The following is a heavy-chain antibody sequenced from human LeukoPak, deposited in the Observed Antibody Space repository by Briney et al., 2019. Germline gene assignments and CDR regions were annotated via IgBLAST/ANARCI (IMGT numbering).Heavy chain of an antibody. Sequence: GGSLRLSCAASGFSFSGYAMSWVRQAPGKGLDWVSGVSDSGVNTYYADSVKGRFTISRDNSKNTLYLQMNSLRAEDTAVYYCAKGRCSSTSCSFDYWGQGTLVTVSS. V-gene: IGHV3-23*01. CDR3: AKGRCSSTSCSFDY. D-gene: IGHD2-2*01. CDR2: VSDSGVNT. J-gene: IGHJ4*02. CDR1: GFSFSGYA.